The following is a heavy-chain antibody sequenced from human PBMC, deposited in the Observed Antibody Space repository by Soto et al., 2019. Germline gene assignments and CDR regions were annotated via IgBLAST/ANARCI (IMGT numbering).Heavy chain of an antibody. CDR3: AKGSVVVAAKFDS. D-gene: IGHD2-21*02. V-gene: IGHV3-23*01. Sequence: EVQLLESGGGLVQPGGSLRLSCAASGFTFGTYAMSWVRQAPGKGLEWVSAISSSGYSTYYADSVKGRFTISRDNSRNTVYLQMNNLRADDTAVYYCAKGSVVVAAKFDSWGQGTLVTVSS. CDR1: GFTFGTYA. CDR2: ISSSGYST. J-gene: IGHJ4*02.